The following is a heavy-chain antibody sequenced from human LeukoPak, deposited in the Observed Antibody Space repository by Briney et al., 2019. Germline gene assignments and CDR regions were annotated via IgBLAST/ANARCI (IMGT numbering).Heavy chain of an antibody. J-gene: IGHJ3*02. V-gene: IGHV1-69*13. CDR2: IIPIFGTA. Sequence: HRASVKVSCKASGGTFSSYAISWVRQAPGQGLEWMGGIIPIFGTANYAQKFQGRVTITADESTSTAYMELSSLRSEDTAVYYCATPSPYQLPNPDAFDIWGQGTMVTVSS. CDR1: GGTFSSYA. CDR3: ATPSPYQLPNPDAFDI. D-gene: IGHD2-2*01.